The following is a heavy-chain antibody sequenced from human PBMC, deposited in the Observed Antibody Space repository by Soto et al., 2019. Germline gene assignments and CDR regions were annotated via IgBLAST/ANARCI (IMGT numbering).Heavy chain of an antibody. V-gene: IGHV1-69*06. CDR2: ILPIFGTA. J-gene: IGHJ3*02. Sequence: GASVKVSCKASGGTFSTSSINWLRQAPGQRPEWMGNILPIFGTADYAQKFQDRVTITADKSTDTAHMELRSLFSEDTAVYYCESGHEYGGNSDAFDIWGQGTVVTVSS. CDR1: GGTFSTSS. D-gene: IGHD4-17*01. CDR3: ESGHEYGGNSDAFDI.